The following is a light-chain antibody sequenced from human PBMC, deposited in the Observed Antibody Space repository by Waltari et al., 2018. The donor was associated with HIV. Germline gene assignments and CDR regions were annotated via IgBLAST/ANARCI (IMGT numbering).Light chain of an antibody. CDR3: QQYNNWPQT. Sequence: EIVMTQSPATLPVSPGERATLSCRASQSVSSNLAWYQQKPGQTPRLLIHGASTRATGIPARFSGSGSGTEFTLTISSLQSEDFAVYYCQQYNNWPQTFGQGTKVEIK. J-gene: IGKJ1*01. CDR2: GAS. V-gene: IGKV3-15*01. CDR1: QSVSSN.